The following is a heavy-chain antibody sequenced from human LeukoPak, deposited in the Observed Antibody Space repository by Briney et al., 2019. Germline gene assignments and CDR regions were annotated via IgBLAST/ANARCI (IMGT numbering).Heavy chain of an antibody. CDR1: GGSISSSY. CDR2: IYYSGST. J-gene: IGHJ4*02. V-gene: IGHV4-59*12. Sequence: SETLSLTCTVSGGSISSSYWSWIRHPPGKGLEWLGYIYYSGSTNYNPSLKSRVTISVDTSKNQFSLKLTSVTAADTAVYYCSRENGAFSPFGYWGQGTLVTVLS. CDR3: SRENGAFSPFGY. D-gene: IGHD2-8*01.